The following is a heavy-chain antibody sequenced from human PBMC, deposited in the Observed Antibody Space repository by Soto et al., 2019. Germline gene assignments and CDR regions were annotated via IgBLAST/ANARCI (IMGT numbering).Heavy chain of an antibody. D-gene: IGHD6-19*01. Sequence: QLQLQESGPGLVKPSETLSLTCTVSGGSISSSSYYWGWIRQPPGKGLEWIGSISSNGNTDYNPSLKSRVTMSIDTSKNHFSLDLISVTASDTAVYYCARELWVAGLLYYFDFWGQGTPVTVSS. J-gene: IGHJ4*02. CDR2: ISSNGNT. V-gene: IGHV4-39*07. CDR3: ARELWVAGLLYYFDF. CDR1: GGSISSSSYY.